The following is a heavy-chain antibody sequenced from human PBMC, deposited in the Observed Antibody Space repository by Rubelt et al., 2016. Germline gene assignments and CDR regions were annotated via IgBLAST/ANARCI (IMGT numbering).Heavy chain of an antibody. J-gene: IGHJ5*02. V-gene: IGHV3-23*01. CDR2: LSGSGGDT. CDR3: VRGFSSSQFGNWFDP. CDR1: NYA. Sequence: NYAMNWVRQAPGKGLEWVSALSGSGGDTFHADSVKGRFTISRDNSKNTLYLQMNNLRREDTAVYYCVRGFSSSQFGNWFDPWGQGTLVTVSS. D-gene: IGHD6-6*01.